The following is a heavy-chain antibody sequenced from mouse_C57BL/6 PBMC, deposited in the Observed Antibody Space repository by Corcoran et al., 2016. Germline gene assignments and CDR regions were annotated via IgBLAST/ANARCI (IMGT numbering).Heavy chain of an antibody. V-gene: IGHV1-76*01. CDR1: GYTFTDYY. Sequence: QVQLKQSGAELVRPGASMKLSCKASGYTFTDYYINWVKQRPGQGLEWIARIYPGSGNTYYNEKFKGKATLTAEKSSSTAYMQLSSLTSEDSAVYFCARSLYYFDYWGQGTTLTVSS. CDR3: ARSLYYFDY. CDR2: IYPGSGNT. J-gene: IGHJ2*01.